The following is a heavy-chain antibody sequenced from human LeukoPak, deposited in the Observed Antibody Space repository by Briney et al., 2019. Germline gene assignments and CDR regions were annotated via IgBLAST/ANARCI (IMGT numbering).Heavy chain of an antibody. J-gene: IGHJ4*02. D-gene: IGHD2-8*01. CDR2: IYYSGST. CDR1: GGSISSGGYY. Sequence: SQTLSLTCTVSGGSISSGGYYWSWIRQHPGKGLEWIGYIYYSGSTYYNPSLKSRVTISVDTSKNQFSLKLSSVTAADTAVYYCARERLGYCTNGVCYQGYFGCWGQGTLVTVSS. CDR3: ARERLGYCTNGVCYQGYFGC. V-gene: IGHV4-31*03.